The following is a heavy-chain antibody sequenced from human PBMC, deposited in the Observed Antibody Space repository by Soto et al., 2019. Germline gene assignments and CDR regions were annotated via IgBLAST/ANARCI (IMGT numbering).Heavy chain of an antibody. CDR1: GGTFSSYT. CDR2: IIPILGIV. D-gene: IGHD2-15*01. V-gene: IGHV1-69*02. Sequence: QVQLVQSGAEVKKPGSSVKVSCTASGGTFSSYTISWGRQAPGQGLEWMGRIIPILGIVNYTQKFQGRVTITADKSTSTAYMELSSLRSEDTAVYYCARAIREVADDDAFDIWGQGTMVTVSS. J-gene: IGHJ3*02. CDR3: ARAIREVADDDAFDI.